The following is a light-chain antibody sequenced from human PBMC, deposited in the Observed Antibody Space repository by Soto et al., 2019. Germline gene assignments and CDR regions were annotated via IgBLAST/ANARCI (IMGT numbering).Light chain of an antibody. CDR2: GVS. V-gene: IGKV3D-15*01. J-gene: IGKJ1*01. Sequence: EILMTQSPATLSVSPGERATLSCRASQSVGSTLAWYQQKPGQAPRLLMYGVSTRATGVPARFSGSGSGTEFTLTISSLQSEDFAVYYCQQYSTWLWTFGQGTKVE. CDR1: QSVGST. CDR3: QQYSTWLWT.